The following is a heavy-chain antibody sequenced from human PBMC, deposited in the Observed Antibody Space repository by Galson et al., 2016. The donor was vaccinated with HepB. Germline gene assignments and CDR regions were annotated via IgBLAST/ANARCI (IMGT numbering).Heavy chain of an antibody. J-gene: IGHJ5*02. Sequence: SVKVSCKASGYRFTSYGFSWLRQALGQGLEWMGWISASNGNTDYPQKFQGRVTMTTDTSTNTAYMEMRSLRSDDTAVYYCARDDKSGSWSWFDPWGQGTLVTVSS. CDR2: ISASNGNT. D-gene: IGHD6-13*01. V-gene: IGHV1-18*01. CDR1: GYRFTSYG. CDR3: ARDDKSGSWSWFDP.